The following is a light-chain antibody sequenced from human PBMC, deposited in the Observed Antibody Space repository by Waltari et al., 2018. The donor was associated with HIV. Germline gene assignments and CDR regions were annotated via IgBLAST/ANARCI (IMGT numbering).Light chain of an antibody. J-gene: IGLJ2*01. CDR1: SSDVGGYNY. V-gene: IGLV2-11*01. CDR2: DLT. Sequence: QSALTQPRSVSGSPGQSVTISCTGTSSDVGGYNYVSWSQQLPGKAPKLMIYDLTERPSGVPDRCSGSKSGNTASLTISVLQAEDEADYYCCSFAGSYTWLFGGGTKLTVL. CDR3: CSFAGSYTWL.